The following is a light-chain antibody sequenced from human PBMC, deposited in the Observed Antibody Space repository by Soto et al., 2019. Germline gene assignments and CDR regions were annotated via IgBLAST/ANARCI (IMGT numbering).Light chain of an antibody. J-gene: IGKJ2*01. CDR2: AAS. Sequence: DIQMTQSPSSLSASVGDRVTITCRASQSISNSLNWYQQKPGKAPNLLIYAASSLQSGVTSRFSGSGSGTDFTLTISSLQPEDFATYYCQQSYSTPRTFGQGTKLEIK. V-gene: IGKV1-39*01. CDR1: QSISNS. CDR3: QQSYSTPRT.